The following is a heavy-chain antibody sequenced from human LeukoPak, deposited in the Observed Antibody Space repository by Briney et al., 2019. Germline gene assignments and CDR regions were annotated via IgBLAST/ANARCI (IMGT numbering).Heavy chain of an antibody. V-gene: IGHV1-46*01. CDR2: INPSGDST. CDR3: ARDGTSFGFDY. CDR1: GYTFTSYY. Sequence: ASVKVSCKASGYTFTSYYMHWVRQAPGQGLEWMGIINPSGDSTSYAQKFQGRVTMTRDTSTSTVYMELSSLRSEDTAVYYCARDGTSFGFDYWGQGTLVTVSS. J-gene: IGHJ4*02. D-gene: IGHD1-7*01.